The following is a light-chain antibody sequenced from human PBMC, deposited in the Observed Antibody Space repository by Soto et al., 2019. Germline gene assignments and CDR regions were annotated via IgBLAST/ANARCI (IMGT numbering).Light chain of an antibody. Sequence: DIQMTQSPSSVSASVGDRVTIACRASQDISSWLVWYQQKPGKAPELLIYAASSLQSGVPSRFSGSGSGTDFTLTINSLQPEDFATYYCQQAHNFPITFGQGTRLEIK. CDR2: AAS. V-gene: IGKV1-12*01. CDR3: QQAHNFPIT. J-gene: IGKJ5*01. CDR1: QDISSW.